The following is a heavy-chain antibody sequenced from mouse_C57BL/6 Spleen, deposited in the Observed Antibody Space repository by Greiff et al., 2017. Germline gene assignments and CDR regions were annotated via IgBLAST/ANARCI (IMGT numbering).Heavy chain of an antibody. V-gene: IGHV1-81*01. CDR3: ARGDYGSSFYAMDY. J-gene: IGHJ4*01. D-gene: IGHD1-1*01. Sequence: VKLVESGAELARPGASVKLSCKASGYTFTSYGISWVKQRTGQGLEWIGEIYPRSGNTYYNEKFKGKATLTADKSSSTAYMELRSLTSEDSAVYFCARGDYGSSFYAMDYWGQGTSVTVSS. CDR1: GYTFTSYG. CDR2: IYPRSGNT.